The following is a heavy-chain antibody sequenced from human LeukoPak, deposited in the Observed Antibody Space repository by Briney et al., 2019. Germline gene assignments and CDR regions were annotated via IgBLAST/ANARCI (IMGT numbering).Heavy chain of an antibody. J-gene: IGHJ4*02. D-gene: IGHD6-19*01. CDR1: GFTFSNFA. V-gene: IGHV3-23*01. CDR2: ISPDGNYI. CDR3: VSQRDHRVAVAGSFDN. Sequence: GGSLRLSCAASGFTFSNFAMSWVRQTPGTGLAWLSAISPDGNYIYYADSVKGRFTTSRDNSKNTLYLQMTSLRVEDTAVYFCVSQRDHRVAVAGSFDNWGQGTLISVSP.